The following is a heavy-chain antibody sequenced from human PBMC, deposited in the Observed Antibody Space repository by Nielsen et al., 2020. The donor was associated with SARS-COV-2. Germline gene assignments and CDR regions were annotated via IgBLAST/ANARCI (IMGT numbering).Heavy chain of an antibody. CDR3: ARVESGWPCY. CDR2: TYSDGSI. CDR1: GFTVSRNY. D-gene: IGHD6-19*01. V-gene: IGHV3-53*01. J-gene: IGHJ4*02. Sequence: GESLKISCAASGFTVSRNYMSWVRQAPGKGLECVSVTYSDGSISYADSVKGRFTISRDNSKNTLYLQMNSLRAEDTAVYYCARVESGWPCYWGQGTLVTVSS.